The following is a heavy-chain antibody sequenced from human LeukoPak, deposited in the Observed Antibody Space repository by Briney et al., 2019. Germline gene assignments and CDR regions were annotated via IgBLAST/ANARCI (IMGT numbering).Heavy chain of an antibody. CDR1: GGTFISYA. V-gene: IGHV1-69*13. Sequence: SVKVSCKASGGTFISYAISWVRQAPGQGLEWMGGIIPIFGTANYAQKFQGRVTITADESTSTAYMELSSLRSEDTAVYYCARALNYYYGMDVWGQGTTVTVSS. CDR2: IIPIFGTA. CDR3: ARALNYYYGMDV. J-gene: IGHJ6*02.